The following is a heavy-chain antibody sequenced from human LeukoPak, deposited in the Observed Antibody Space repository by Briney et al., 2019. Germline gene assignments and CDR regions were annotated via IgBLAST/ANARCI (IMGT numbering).Heavy chain of an antibody. J-gene: IGHJ6*02. Sequence: SVKVSCKASGGTFSSYAISWVRQAPGQGLGWMGGIIPIFGTANYAQKFQGRVTITADESTSTAYMELSSLRSEDTAVYYCARTGSYCTNGVCSPLGYYGMDVWGQGTTVTVSS. V-gene: IGHV1-69*01. CDR1: GGTFSSYA. CDR2: IIPIFGTA. CDR3: ARTGSYCTNGVCSPLGYYGMDV. D-gene: IGHD2-8*01.